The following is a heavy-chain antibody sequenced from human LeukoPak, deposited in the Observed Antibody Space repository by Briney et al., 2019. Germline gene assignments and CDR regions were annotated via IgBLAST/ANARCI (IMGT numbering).Heavy chain of an antibody. CDR1: GFTFANHD. CDR2: ISGSGTST. CDR3: ASRNYYDSSGYYYYYFDY. D-gene: IGHD3-22*01. Sequence: GGSLRLSCAASGFTFANHDMSWVRQAPGKGLEWVSGISGSGTSTYYADSVKGRFTISRDNSKNTLYLQMNSLRAEDTAVYYCASRNYYDSSGYYYYYFDYWGQGILVTVSS. J-gene: IGHJ4*02. V-gene: IGHV3-23*01.